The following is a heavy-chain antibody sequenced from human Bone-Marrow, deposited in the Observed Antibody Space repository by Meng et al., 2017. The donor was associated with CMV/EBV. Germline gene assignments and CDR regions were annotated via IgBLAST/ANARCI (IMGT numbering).Heavy chain of an antibody. CDR1: GFTFSSSG. V-gene: IGHV3-30*02. Sequence: GESLKISCAASGFTFSSSGMHWVRQATGKGLEWVAFIRYDASDRYHADSVRGRFTISRDDSKDTLYLQMNSLRAEDTAIYYCAKGGSGSYFDSWGQGTLVTVSS. J-gene: IGHJ4*02. CDR3: AKGGSGSYFDS. D-gene: IGHD1-26*01. CDR2: IRYDASDR.